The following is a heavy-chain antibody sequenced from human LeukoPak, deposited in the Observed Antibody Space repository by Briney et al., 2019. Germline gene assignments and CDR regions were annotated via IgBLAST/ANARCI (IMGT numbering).Heavy chain of an antibody. D-gene: IGHD2-2*01. CDR1: GFTFSSYT. CDR3: ARFSSYLDY. Sequence: PGGSLRLSCAASGFTFSSYTMNWVRQAPGKGLKWVSSISGSSSLIYYTDSVKGRFAISRDNTKNSLYLQMNSLQAEDTAVYYCARFSSYLDYWGQGTLVTVSS. V-gene: IGHV3-21*01. J-gene: IGHJ4*02. CDR2: ISGSSSLI.